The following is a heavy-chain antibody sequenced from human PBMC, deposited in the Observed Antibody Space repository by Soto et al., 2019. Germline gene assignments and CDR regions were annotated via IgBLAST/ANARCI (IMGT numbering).Heavy chain of an antibody. CDR3: ASNLRGDAPYYYYGMDV. CDR2: FDPEDGET. V-gene: IGHV1-24*01. D-gene: IGHD3-10*01. Sequence: ASVKVSCKVSGYTLTELSMHWVRQAPGKGLEWMGGFDPEDGETIYAQKFQGRVTMTEDTSTDTAYMELSSLRSEDTAVYYCASNLRGDAPYYYYGMDVWGQGTTVTVSS. J-gene: IGHJ6*02. CDR1: GYTLTELS.